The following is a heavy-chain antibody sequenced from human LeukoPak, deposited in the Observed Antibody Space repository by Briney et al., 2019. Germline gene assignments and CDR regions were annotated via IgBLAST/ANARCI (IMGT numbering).Heavy chain of an antibody. J-gene: IGHJ6*02. CDR2: ISSNGGST. D-gene: IGHD2-2*01. Sequence: GRSLRLSCAASGFTFSSYAMHWVRQAPGKGLEYVSAISSNGGSTYYANSVKGRFTISRDNSKNTLYLQMGSLRAEDMAVYYCARGRTAAHYYYGMDVWGQGTTVTVSS. CDR1: GFTFSSYA. V-gene: IGHV3-64*01. CDR3: ARGRTAAHYYYGMDV.